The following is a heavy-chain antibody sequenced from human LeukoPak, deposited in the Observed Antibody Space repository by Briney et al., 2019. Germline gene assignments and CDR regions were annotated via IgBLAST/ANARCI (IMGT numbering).Heavy chain of an antibody. CDR2: SRT. Sequence: SRTSYADSVKGRITISRDNAKNTLYLQVNSLKDEDTAVYYCARRGFDFWGQGTLVTVSS. J-gene: IGHJ4*02. V-gene: IGHV3-74*01. CDR3: ARRGFDF.